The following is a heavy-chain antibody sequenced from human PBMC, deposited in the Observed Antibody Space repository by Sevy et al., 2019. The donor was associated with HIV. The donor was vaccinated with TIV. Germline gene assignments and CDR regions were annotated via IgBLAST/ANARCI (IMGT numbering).Heavy chain of an antibody. CDR1: GYTLSDLS. V-gene: IGHV1-24*01. Sequence: ASVKVSCKVSGYTLSDLSMYWVRQAPGKRLEWRVGFAPEDGETIYAQKFQGRVTMTEDTSTDTAYMELSSLRSEATAVYYGATLEYFYDPRGYSSGDYWGQGTLVPVS. D-gene: IGHD3-22*01. CDR2: FAPEDGET. J-gene: IGHJ4*02. CDR3: ATLEYFYDPRGYSSGDY.